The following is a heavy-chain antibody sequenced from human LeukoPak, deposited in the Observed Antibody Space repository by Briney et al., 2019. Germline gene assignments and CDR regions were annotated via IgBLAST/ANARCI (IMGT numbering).Heavy chain of an antibody. CDR1: GFTFSSYG. D-gene: IGHD3-10*01. CDR2: ISYDGSNK. CDR3: AKEFMVRGVPATDY. Sequence: GGSLRLSCAASGFTFSSYGMHWVRQAPGKGLEWVAVISYDGSNKYYADSVKGRFTTSRDNSKNTLYLQMNSLRAEDTAVYYCAKEFMVRGVPATDYWGQGTLVTVSS. J-gene: IGHJ4*02. V-gene: IGHV3-30*18.